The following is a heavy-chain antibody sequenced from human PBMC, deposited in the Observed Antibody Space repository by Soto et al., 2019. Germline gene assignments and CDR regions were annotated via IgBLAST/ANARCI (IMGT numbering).Heavy chain of an antibody. CDR3: AKEIMAAAYATTSAFDL. D-gene: IGHD5-12*01. CDR2: VDGSGYDT. CDR1: GFTFSSFA. V-gene: IGHV3-23*01. Sequence: ERQLLESGGGLVQPGGSLRLSCVASGFTFSSFAMGWVRQSPGTGLEWVAGVDGSGYDTSFGASVKGRFTISRDNSENTRFLHMTNLRAEDTARYYCAKEIMAAAYATTSAFDLWGPGTVVTVS. J-gene: IGHJ4*02.